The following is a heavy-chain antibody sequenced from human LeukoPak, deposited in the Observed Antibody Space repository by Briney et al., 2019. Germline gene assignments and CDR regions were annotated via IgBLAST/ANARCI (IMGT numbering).Heavy chain of an antibody. D-gene: IGHD3-22*01. CDR3: ARDARSGSSGYYSGDDAFDI. V-gene: IGHV3-11*04. CDR1: GFTYSDYS. J-gene: IGHJ3*02. Sequence: GGSLRLSCAASGFTYSDYSLSWIRQAPGKGLEWLSYISGSGYTIYYAESVRGRFTISRDNAKNSLYLQMNSLRAEDTAVYYCARDARSGSSGYYSGDDAFDIWGQGTMVTVSS. CDR2: ISGSGYTI.